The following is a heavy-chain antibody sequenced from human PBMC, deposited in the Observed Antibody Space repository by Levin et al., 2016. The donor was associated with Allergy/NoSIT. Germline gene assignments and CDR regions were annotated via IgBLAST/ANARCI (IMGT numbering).Heavy chain of an antibody. D-gene: IGHD2-2*01. V-gene: IGHV3-21*06. J-gene: IGHJ4*02. CDR3: ARGSPTREKFFDY. CDR1: GFTFRTYS. CDR2: TSSSSTYI. Sequence: GGSLRLSCRASGFTFRTYSMNWVRQAPGKGLEWVSSTSSSSTYIYYADSVKGRFTISRDNAENSVYLQLNSLTGDDTAVYFCARGSPTREKFFDYWGQGTLVTVSS.